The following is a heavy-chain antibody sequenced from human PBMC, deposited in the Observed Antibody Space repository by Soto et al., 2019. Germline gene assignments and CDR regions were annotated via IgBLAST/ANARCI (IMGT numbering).Heavy chain of an antibody. J-gene: IGHJ6*02. CDR2: IYPSDSDT. CDR3: ARQAAMGVYYYYCYYGMDV. CDR1: GYSFTSYW. V-gene: IGHV5-51*01. Sequence: GESLKISCKGSGYSFTSYWIGWVRQMPGKGLEWMGIIYPSDSDTRYSPSYQGQVTNSADKSISTAYLQWSSLKASVTAMYYCARQAAMGVYYYYCYYGMDVWGQGTTVTVSS. D-gene: IGHD5-18*01.